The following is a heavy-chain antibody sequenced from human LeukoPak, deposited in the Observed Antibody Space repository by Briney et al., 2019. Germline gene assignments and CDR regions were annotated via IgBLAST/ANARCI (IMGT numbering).Heavy chain of an antibody. CDR3: ARSSNELGYYGMDV. D-gene: IGHD2-2*01. V-gene: IGHV1-45*02. CDR1: GCTFTYRY. Sequence: VASVKVSCKASGCTFTYRYLHWVRQAPGQALEWMGWITPFNGNTNYAQKFQDRVTITRDRSMSTAYMELSSLRSEDTAMYYCARSSNELGYYGMDVWGQGTTVTVSS. J-gene: IGHJ6*02. CDR2: ITPFNGNT.